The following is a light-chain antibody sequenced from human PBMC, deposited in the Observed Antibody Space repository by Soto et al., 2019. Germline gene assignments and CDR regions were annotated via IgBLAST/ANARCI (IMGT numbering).Light chain of an antibody. J-gene: IGKJ1*01. V-gene: IGKV3-11*01. Sequence: EVVMTQSPATLSVSPVEGATLSCRASQGIGDTLAWYQHKPGQAPRLLIYDASNRATGIPARFSGSGSGTDFTLTISSLEPEDFAVYYCQQRSNWPPTFGQGTKVDIK. CDR1: QGIGDT. CDR3: QQRSNWPPT. CDR2: DAS.